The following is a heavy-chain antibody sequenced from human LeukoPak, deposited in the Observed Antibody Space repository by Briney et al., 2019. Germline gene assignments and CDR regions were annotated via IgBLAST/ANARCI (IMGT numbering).Heavy chain of an antibody. V-gene: IGHV1-8*01. D-gene: IGHD3-10*01. CDR1: GYTFTSYD. Sequence: ASVKVSCKASGYTFTSYDINWVRQATGQGLEWMGWMNPNSGNTGYAQKFQGRVTMTRNTSISTAYMELSSLRSEDTAVYYCARGRYYGSGSFLSLDYWGQGTLVTVSS. J-gene: IGHJ4*02. CDR2: MNPNSGNT. CDR3: ARGRYYGSGSFLSLDY.